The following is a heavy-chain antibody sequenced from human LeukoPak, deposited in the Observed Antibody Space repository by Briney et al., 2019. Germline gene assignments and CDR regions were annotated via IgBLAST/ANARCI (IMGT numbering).Heavy chain of an antibody. J-gene: IGHJ4*02. V-gene: IGHV1-69*05. CDR1: GGTFSSYA. CDR3: ATGSYSSGWYGLG. D-gene: IGHD6-19*01. Sequence: SVKVSCKASGGTFSSYAISWVRQAPGQGLEWMGRIIPIFGTANYAQKFQGRVTITTDESTSTAYMELSSLRSEDTAVYYCATGSYSSGWYGLGWVQGALVTVSS. CDR2: IIPIFGTA.